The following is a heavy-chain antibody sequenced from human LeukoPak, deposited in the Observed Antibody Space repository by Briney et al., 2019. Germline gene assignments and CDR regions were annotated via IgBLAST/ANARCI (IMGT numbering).Heavy chain of an antibody. CDR3: AKQLGYCSDGSCYFPY. J-gene: IGHJ4*02. D-gene: IGHD2-15*01. Sequence: PGGSLRLSCAASGFTFSSYAMSWVRQAPGKGLESVSGLEWVSGISGSGDNTYYADSVKGRFTISRDNSKSTLCLQMNSLRAEDTAVYYCAKQLGYCSDGSCYFPYWGQGTLVTVSS. CDR2: ISGSGDNT. CDR1: GFTFSSYA. V-gene: IGHV3-23*01.